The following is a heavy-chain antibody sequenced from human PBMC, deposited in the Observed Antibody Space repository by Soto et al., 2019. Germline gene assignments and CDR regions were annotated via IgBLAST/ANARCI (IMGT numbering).Heavy chain of an antibody. D-gene: IGHD3-9*01. Sequence: ASVKVSCKASGYTFTSYDINWVRQATGQGLEWMGWMNPNSGNTGYAQKFQGRVTMTRNTSISTAYMELSSLRSAATAGYYCARVLLQSAIWSGYSYYYYGMDVWGQGTTVTVSS. V-gene: IGHV1-8*01. CDR3: ARVLLQSAIWSGYSYYYYGMDV. CDR2: MNPNSGNT. CDR1: GYTFTSYD. J-gene: IGHJ6*02.